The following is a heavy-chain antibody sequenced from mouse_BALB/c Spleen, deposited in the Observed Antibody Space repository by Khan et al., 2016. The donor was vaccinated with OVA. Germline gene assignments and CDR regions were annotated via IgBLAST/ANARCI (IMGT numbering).Heavy chain of an antibody. V-gene: IGHV1-77*01. D-gene: IGHD2-2*01. CDR1: GYTFTDYD. CDR2: IYPGSGRT. CDR3: AKIFYGYSYAMDY. J-gene: IGHJ4*01. Sequence: QVQLKESGPELVKPGASVKMSCKASGYTFTDYDIRWVKQRTGQGLEWIGEIYPGSGRTYYNEKFKGKATLTADNSSNTAYMQLSSLTSEDSAVYFCAKIFYGYSYAMDYWGQGTAVTVSS.